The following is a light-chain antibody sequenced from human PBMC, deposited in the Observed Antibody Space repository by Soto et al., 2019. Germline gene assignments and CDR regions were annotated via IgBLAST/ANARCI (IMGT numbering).Light chain of an antibody. Sequence: QSALTQPASVSGSPGQSITISCTGTSSDVGGYNYVSWYQQHPGKAPKLMIYEVNSRPSGISNRFSGSKSGNTASLTISGLQAEDVADYYCSSYTSTSTLYVVFGGGTKLTVL. CDR3: SSYTSTSTLYVV. J-gene: IGLJ2*01. V-gene: IGLV2-14*01. CDR1: SSDVGGYNY. CDR2: EVN.